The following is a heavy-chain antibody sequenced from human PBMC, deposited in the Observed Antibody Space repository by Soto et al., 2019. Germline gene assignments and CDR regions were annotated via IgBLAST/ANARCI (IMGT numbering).Heavy chain of an antibody. CDR2: IKSQAGGGTI. Sequence: EVQLVESGGGLVKPGGSLRLSCTASGLTFIYAWMDWVRQAPGKRLEWVGRIKSQAGGGTIDYAAPVKGRFTISRDDSKNPVYLQMASLTTEDSAVYYWTHVSAVATQWSDFWGQGTLFTGSS. CDR3: THVSAVATQWSDF. V-gene: IGHV3-15*07. CDR1: GLTFIYAW. D-gene: IGHD2-15*01. J-gene: IGHJ4*02.